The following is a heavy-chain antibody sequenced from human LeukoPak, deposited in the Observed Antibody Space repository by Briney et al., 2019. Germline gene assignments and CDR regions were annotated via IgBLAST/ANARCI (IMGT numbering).Heavy chain of an antibody. V-gene: IGHV1-8*01. CDR3: ARGSKVVPAAKKYYYDSRFYAY. CDR1: GYTFTSYD. J-gene: IGHJ4*02. D-gene: IGHD3-22*01. Sequence: ASVKVSCKASGYTFTSYDINWVRQATGQGLEWMGWMNPNSGNTGYAQKFQGRVTMTRNTSISTAYMELSSLRSEDTDVYYCARGSKVVPAAKKYYYDSRFYAYWGQGTLVTVSS. CDR2: MNPNSGNT.